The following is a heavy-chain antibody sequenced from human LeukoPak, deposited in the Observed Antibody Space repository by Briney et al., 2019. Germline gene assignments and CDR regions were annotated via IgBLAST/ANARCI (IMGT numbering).Heavy chain of an antibody. CDR1: GFTFSTYA. J-gene: IGHJ5*02. CDR3: ARCTTASSGRCNWLDP. V-gene: IGHV3-23*01. Sequence: GGSLRLSCAASGFTFSTYAMSWVRQAPGKGLAWVASVKSDGAGTHYADSMKGRFTISRDNSKNILYLQMNSLRAEDTAIYYCARCTTASSGRCNWLDPWGQGTLVTVSS. CDR2: VKSDGAGT. D-gene: IGHD3-22*01.